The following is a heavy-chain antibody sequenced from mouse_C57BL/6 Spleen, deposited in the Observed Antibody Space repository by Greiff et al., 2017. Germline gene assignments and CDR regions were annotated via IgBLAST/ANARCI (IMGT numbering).Heavy chain of an antibody. CDR1: GFTFSDYG. V-gene: IGHV5-17*01. CDR3: AKDYGSSYFLFDY. D-gene: IGHD1-1*01. CDR2: ISSGSSTI. Sequence: EVMLVESGGGLVKPGGSLKLSCAASGFTFSDYGMHWVRQAPEKGLEWVAYISSGSSTIYYADTVKGRFTISRDNAKNTLFLQMTSLRSEDTAMYYCAKDYGSSYFLFDYWGQGTTLTVSS. J-gene: IGHJ2*01.